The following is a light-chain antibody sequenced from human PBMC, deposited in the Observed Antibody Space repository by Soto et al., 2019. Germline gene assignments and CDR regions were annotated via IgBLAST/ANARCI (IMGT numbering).Light chain of an antibody. Sequence: QSALTQPASVSGSPGQSITISCTGTSSDIGAYNFVSWYQQHPGKAPKLMLYDVNIRPSGVSNRFSGSKSGNTASLTISGLQAEDEADYYCSSYTSSSVVFGGGTKLTVL. V-gene: IGLV2-14*03. CDR1: SSDIGAYNF. CDR2: DVN. J-gene: IGLJ2*01. CDR3: SSYTSSSVV.